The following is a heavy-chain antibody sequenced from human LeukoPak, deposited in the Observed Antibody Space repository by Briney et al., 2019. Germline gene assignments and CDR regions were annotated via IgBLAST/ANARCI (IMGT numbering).Heavy chain of an antibody. J-gene: IGHJ4*02. D-gene: IGHD6-19*01. CDR2: ISGSGGST. CDR3: ARGGLGSAFDN. Sequence: GGSLRLSCAASGFTFSSYGLSWVRQAPGKGMECVSAISGSGGSTYSADSLKGRFTISRDSSKNTLYLQINSLRTDDTAVFYCARGGLGSAFDNWGQGTLVTVSS. V-gene: IGHV3-23*01. CDR1: GFTFSSYG.